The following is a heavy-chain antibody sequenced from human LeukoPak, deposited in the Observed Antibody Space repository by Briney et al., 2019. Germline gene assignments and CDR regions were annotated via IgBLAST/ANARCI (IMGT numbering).Heavy chain of an antibody. V-gene: IGHV1-8*01. Sequence: ASVKVSCKASGYTFTGYEINWVRQAPGQGLEWMGCINPNSGNTDYAQKFQGRVTMTRNTSLSTAYMELSSLRSEDKAVYYCARGNVLLWFGTNGMDVWGQGTTVTVSS. J-gene: IGHJ6*02. CDR3: ARGNVLLWFGTNGMDV. CDR2: INPNSGNT. CDR1: GYTFTGYE. D-gene: IGHD3-10*01.